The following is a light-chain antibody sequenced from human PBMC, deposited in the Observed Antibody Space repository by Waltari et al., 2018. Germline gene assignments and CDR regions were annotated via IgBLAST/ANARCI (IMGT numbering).Light chain of an antibody. CDR1: QNIFNY. CDR2: SAS. V-gene: IGKV1-39*01. J-gene: IGKJ1*01. Sequence: DIQMTQSPSSLSASVGDRVTIPCRASQNIFNYLYWYHQKHGKAPKLLISSASILQSGVPSRFGGSGFGTDFALTITGLQPEDFGTYYCQQTASAPITFCRGTKVDIK. CDR3: QQTASAPIT.